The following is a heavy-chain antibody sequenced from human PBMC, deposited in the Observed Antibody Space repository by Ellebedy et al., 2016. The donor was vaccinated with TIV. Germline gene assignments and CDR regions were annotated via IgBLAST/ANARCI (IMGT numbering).Heavy chain of an antibody. D-gene: IGHD3-10*01. V-gene: IGHV3-66*01. CDR1: GFTVSSNY. Sequence: PGGSLRLSCAASGFTVSSNYMSRVRQAPGKGLEWVSVLYSGGSTYYADSVKGRFTISRDNSKNTLYLQMNSLRAEDTAVYYCASDIPRGARYYYYYGMDVWGQGTTVTVSS. CDR3: ASDIPRGARYYYYYGMDV. J-gene: IGHJ6*02. CDR2: LYSGGST.